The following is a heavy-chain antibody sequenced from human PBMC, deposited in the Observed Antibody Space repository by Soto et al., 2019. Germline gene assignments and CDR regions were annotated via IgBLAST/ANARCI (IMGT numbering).Heavy chain of an antibody. Sequence: SETLSLTCTVSGGSISSYYWSWIRQPPGKGLEWIGYIYYSGSTNYNPSLKSRVTISVDTSKNQFSLKLSSVTAADTAVYYCARHGRLGGASYYYYYYMDVWGKGTTVTVSS. CDR3: ARHGRLGGASYYYYYYMDV. CDR1: GGSISSYY. V-gene: IGHV4-59*08. J-gene: IGHJ6*03. CDR2: IYYSGST.